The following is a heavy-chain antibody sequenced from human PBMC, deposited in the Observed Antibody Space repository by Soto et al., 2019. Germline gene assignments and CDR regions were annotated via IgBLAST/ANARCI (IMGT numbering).Heavy chain of an antibody. CDR2: IYTSGST. J-gene: IGHJ6*02. V-gene: IGHV4-4*07. CDR1: GGSISSYY. D-gene: IGHD4-17*01. Sequence: SETLSLTCTVPGGSISSYYWSWIRQPAGKGLEWIGRIYTSGSTNYNPSLKSRVTMSVDTSKNQFSLKLSSVTAADTAVYYCARVATVLRGAYYYYYGMDVWGRGTTVTVSS. CDR3: ARVATVLRGAYYYYYGMDV.